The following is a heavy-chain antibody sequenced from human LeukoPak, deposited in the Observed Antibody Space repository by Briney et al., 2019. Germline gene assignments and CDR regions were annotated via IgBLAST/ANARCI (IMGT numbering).Heavy chain of an antibody. CDR2: TYSDGNT. CDR1: GFTVSNNY. J-gene: IGHJ3*02. D-gene: IGHD1-14*01. Sequence: GGSLRLSRAASGFTVSNNYMSWVRQAPGKGLEWVSITYSDGNTNYAVSVKGRFTISRDTSQNTLSLQMNSLRAEDTAVYYCVRKNQDFNAAFDIWGQGTVVTVSS. V-gene: IGHV3-53*01. CDR3: VRKNQDFNAAFDI.